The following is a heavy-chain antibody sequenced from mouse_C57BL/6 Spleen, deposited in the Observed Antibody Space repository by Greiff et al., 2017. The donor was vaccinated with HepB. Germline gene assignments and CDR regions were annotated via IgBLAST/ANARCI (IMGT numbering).Heavy chain of an antibody. J-gene: IGHJ2*01. V-gene: IGHV1-19*01. D-gene: IGHD2-1*01. Sequence: EVKLVESGPVLVKPGASVKMSCKASGYTFTDYYMNWVKQSHGKSLEWIGVINPYNGGTSYNQKFKGKATLTVDKSSSTAYMELNSLTSEDSAVYYCAYGNYEDYFDYWGQGTTLTVSS. CDR3: AYGNYEDYFDY. CDR2: INPYNGGT. CDR1: GYTFTDYY.